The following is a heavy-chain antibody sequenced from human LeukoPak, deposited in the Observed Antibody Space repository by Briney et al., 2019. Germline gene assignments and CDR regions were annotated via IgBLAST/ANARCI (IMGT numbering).Heavy chain of an antibody. D-gene: IGHD6-13*01. CDR3: ASERIAAAGGVGPYGMDV. CDR1: GFTFSSYG. V-gene: IGHV3-33*08. J-gene: IGHJ6*02. CDR2: IWYDGSNK. Sequence: SGGSLRLSCAASGFTFSSYGMHWVRQAPGKGLEWVAVIWYDGSNKYYADSVKGRFTISRDNSKNTLYLQMNSLRAEDTAVYYCASERIAAAGGVGPYGMDVWGQGTTVTVSS.